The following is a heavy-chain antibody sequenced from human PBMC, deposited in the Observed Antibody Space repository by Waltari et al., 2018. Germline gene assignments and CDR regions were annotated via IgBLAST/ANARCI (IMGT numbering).Heavy chain of an antibody. Sequence: EVHLVESGGGLIQPGGSLRLSCAASGFTVSSNYMSWVRQAPVEGLEWVSVNYGGGSTYYADSVKGRYTSSRDNSKNPLYLQMNSLRAEDTAVYYCARLLNGDADDIWGQGTMVTVS. CDR3: ARLLNGDADDI. CDR1: GFTVSSNY. D-gene: IGHD2-8*01. CDR2: NYGGGST. V-gene: IGHV3-53*01. J-gene: IGHJ3*02.